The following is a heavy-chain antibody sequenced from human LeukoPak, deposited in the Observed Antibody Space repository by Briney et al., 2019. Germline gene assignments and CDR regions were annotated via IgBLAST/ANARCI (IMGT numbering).Heavy chain of an antibody. CDR2: ISYSGRT. CDR3: ARDQQYHRPAGWFDP. Sequence: SETLSLTCTVSDGSTSSNSYYWGWICQPPGKGPEWIGSISYSGRTYYNPSLESRVTISVDASKNQFSLELNSVTAADTAVYYCARDQQYHRPAGWFDPWGQGTLVTVSS. J-gene: IGHJ5*02. V-gene: IGHV4-39*01. D-gene: IGHD1-14*01. CDR1: DGSTSSNSYY.